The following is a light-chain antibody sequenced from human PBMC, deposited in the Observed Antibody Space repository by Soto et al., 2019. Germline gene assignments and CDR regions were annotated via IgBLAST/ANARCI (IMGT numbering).Light chain of an antibody. J-gene: IGLJ3*02. CDR1: SSDIGTYNL. CDR3: CSYAEGGTLV. CDR2: EGN. Sequence: QSVLTQPASVSGSPGQSITISCTGTSSDIGTYNLVSWYQQHPGKAPKLMIYEGNKRPSGVSDRFSGSRSGTTASMTISGLQAEDEADDYCCSYAEGGTLVFGGGTKLTVL. V-gene: IGLV2-23*01.